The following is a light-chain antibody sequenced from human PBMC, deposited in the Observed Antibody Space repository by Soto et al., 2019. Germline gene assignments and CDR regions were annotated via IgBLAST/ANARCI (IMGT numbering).Light chain of an antibody. CDR2: DVS. CDR1: SSDVGGYNI. CDR3: TSFTSSDTHV. J-gene: IGLJ1*01. V-gene: IGLV2-14*01. Sequence: QSVLTQPASVSGSPGQSITLSCTGTSSDVGGYNIVSWYQQHPGKAPKLMIYDVSYRPSGVSNRFSGSKSGNTASLTISGLQAEDEGDYYSTSFTSSDTHVFGPGTKVTVL.